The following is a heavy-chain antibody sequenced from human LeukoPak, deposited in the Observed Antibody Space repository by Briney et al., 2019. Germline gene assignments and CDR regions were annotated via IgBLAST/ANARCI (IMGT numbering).Heavy chain of an antibody. D-gene: IGHD3-9*01. V-gene: IGHV3-33*01. CDR1: EFTFSDYH. J-gene: IGHJ4*02. CDR3: ARAYYDVLTGYYTVGIGY. CDR2: IWYDGSNK. Sequence: GGSLRLSCAAAEFTFSDYHMHGVRQAPGKGLEWVALIWYDGSNKYYADSVKGRFTISRDNSKNTVYLQMNSLRDEDTAVYYCARAYYDVLTGYYTVGIGYWGQGTLVTVSS.